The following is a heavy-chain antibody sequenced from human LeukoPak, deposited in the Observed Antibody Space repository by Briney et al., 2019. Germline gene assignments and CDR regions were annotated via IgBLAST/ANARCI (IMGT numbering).Heavy chain of an antibody. D-gene: IGHD5-18*01. V-gene: IGHV4-59*01. Sequence: SETLSLTCTVSGDSINGFYWNWIRQPPGKGLEWIGYIYYSGNTNYNPSLKSRVTMSVDTSTNQFSLKLSSVTAADTAVYYCASSKTPWIQLWFFDIRGQGTMVTVSS. CDR1: GDSINGFY. CDR3: ASSKTPWIQLWFFDI. CDR2: IYYSGNT. J-gene: IGHJ3*02.